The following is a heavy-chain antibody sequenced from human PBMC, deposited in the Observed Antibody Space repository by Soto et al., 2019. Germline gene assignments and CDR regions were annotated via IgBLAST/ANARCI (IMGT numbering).Heavy chain of an antibody. Sequence: ASVKVSCKVSGYTLTELSMHWVRQAPGQGLEWMGIINPSGGSTSYAQKFQGRVTMTRDTSTSTVYMELSSLRSEDTAVYYCARAWYYYGSGSYYNPYWFDPWGQGTLVTVS. CDR2: INPSGGST. CDR3: ARAWYYYGSGSYYNPYWFDP. CDR1: GYTLTELS. J-gene: IGHJ5*02. V-gene: IGHV1-46*03. D-gene: IGHD3-10*01.